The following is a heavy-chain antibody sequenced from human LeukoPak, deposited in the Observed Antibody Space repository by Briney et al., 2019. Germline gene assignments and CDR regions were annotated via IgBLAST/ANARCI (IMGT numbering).Heavy chain of an antibody. CDR1: GFTFSNAW. D-gene: IGHD6-19*01. Sequence: GGSLRLSCAASGFTFSNAWMSWVRQAPGKGLEWVGRIKSKTDGGTTDYAAPVKGRFTISRDDSKNTLYLQMNSLKTEDTAVYYCTRSSGWCHLDYWGQGTLVTVSS. CDR2: IKSKTDGGTT. J-gene: IGHJ4*02. V-gene: IGHV3-15*01. CDR3: TRSSGWCHLDY.